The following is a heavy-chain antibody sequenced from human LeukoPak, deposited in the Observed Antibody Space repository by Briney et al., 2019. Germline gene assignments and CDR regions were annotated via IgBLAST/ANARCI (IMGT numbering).Heavy chain of an antibody. D-gene: IGHD3-10*01. CDR3: ARDRGVRGSYYFDY. V-gene: IGHV4-59*01. Sequence: SETLSLTCTVSGGSISSYYWSWIRQPPGKGLEWIGYIYYSGSTNYNPSLKSRVTISVDTSKNQFSLKLSSVTAADTAVYYCARDRGVRGSYYFDYWGQGTLVTVSS. CDR1: GGSISSYY. J-gene: IGHJ4*02. CDR2: IYYSGST.